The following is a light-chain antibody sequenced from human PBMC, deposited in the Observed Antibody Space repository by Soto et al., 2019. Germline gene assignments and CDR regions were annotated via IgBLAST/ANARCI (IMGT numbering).Light chain of an antibody. CDR3: QQSYTTSFT. V-gene: IGKV1-39*01. CDR1: QSISIF. CDR2: AAS. J-gene: IGKJ3*01. Sequence: DIQMTQSPSSLSASVGDRVTITCRASQSISIFLNWYQQKSGQAPKLLIYAASSLQSGVPSRFIGSTSGTDFTLTISSLQPEDFATYYCQQSYTTSFTCGPGPKVDIK.